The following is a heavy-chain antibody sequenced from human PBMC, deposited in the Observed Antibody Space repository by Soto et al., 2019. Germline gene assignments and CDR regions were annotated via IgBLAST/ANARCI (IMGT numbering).Heavy chain of an antibody. D-gene: IGHD6-13*01. Sequence: GASVKVSCKASGYTFTSYGISWVRQAPGQGLEWMGRIIPIFSTTNYAQKFQGRVTMTADESTITAYLELSSLKHDDTAVYYCAREVAADGTFREDVFDIWGQGTLVTVSS. CDR1: GYTFTSYG. J-gene: IGHJ3*02. CDR2: IIPIFSTT. CDR3: AREVAADGTFREDVFDI. V-gene: IGHV1-69*13.